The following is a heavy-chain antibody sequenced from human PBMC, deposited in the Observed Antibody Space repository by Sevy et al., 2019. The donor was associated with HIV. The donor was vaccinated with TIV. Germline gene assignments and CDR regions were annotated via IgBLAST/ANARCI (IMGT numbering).Heavy chain of an antibody. V-gene: IGHV3-7*03. D-gene: IGHD2-2*01. Sequence: GECLKISCAASGFSFSNYWMSWVRQAPGKGLEWVANIKLDGSEKYYVDSVKGRFTISRDNAKKSLYLQMNSLRTEDTAVYYCARDCSSTTCLWGMDVWGQGTTVTVSS. CDR3: ARDCSSTTCLWGMDV. CDR2: IKLDGSEK. J-gene: IGHJ6*02. CDR1: GFSFSNYW.